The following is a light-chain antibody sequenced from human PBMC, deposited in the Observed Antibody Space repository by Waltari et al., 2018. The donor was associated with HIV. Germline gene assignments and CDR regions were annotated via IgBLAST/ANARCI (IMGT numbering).Light chain of an antibody. Sequence: EIVMTQSPATLSVSPGERATLSCRASQTIRPNLAWYQQKPGQAPRLLIFGASTRATDIPTRFSGSGSGTEFTLTISSLQSEDFAVYFCQQYSNWPPLTFGGGTKVEIK. V-gene: IGKV3-15*01. CDR2: GAS. J-gene: IGKJ4*01. CDR3: QQYSNWPPLT. CDR1: QTIRPN.